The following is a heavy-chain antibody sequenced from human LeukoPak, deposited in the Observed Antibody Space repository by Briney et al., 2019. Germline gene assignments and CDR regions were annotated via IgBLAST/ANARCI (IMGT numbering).Heavy chain of an antibody. CDR3: ARSERRWYGYYYMDV. V-gene: IGHV4-4*09. CDR2: IYTSGST. Sequence: PSETLSLTCTVSGGSISSYYWSWIRQPPGKGLEWIGYIYTSGSTNYNPSLKSRVTISVDTSKNQFSLKLSSVTAADTAVYYCARSERRWYGYYYMDVWGKGTTVTVSS. D-gene: IGHD1-1*01. J-gene: IGHJ6*03. CDR1: GGSISSYY.